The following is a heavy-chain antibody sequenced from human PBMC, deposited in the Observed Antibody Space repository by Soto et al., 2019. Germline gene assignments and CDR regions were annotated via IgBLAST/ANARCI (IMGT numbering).Heavy chain of an antibody. Sequence: GGSLRLSCAASGFPFSSHWMHWVRQAPGKGLVWVSRINSDRITTTYADSVKGRFTISRDNAKNTLYLQMNSLRAEDTAVYYCARDGGVTTSSFDIWGQGTMVTVSS. CDR3: ARDGGVTTSSFDI. J-gene: IGHJ3*02. CDR1: GFPFSSHW. D-gene: IGHD4-17*01. V-gene: IGHV3-74*01. CDR2: INSDRITT.